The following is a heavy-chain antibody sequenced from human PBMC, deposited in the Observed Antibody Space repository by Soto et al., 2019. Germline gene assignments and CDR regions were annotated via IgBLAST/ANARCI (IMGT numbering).Heavy chain of an antibody. J-gene: IGHJ4*02. D-gene: IGHD4-17*01. V-gene: IGHV5-51*01. CDR1: GYSFTSYW. Sequence: GESLKISCNGSGYSFTSYWIGWVRQMPGKGLEWMGIIYPGDSDTRYSPSFQGQVTMSADKSISTAYLQWNSLKASDTAMYYCARHLSRDYGYYFDNWGPGTLVTVSS. CDR2: IYPGDSDT. CDR3: ARHLSRDYGYYFDN.